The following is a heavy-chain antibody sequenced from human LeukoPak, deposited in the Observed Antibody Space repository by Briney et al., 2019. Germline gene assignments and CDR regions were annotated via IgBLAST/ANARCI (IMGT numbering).Heavy chain of an antibody. CDR3: ARSYSYGYYYYYGMDV. CDR2: IYYSGST. J-gene: IGHJ6*04. D-gene: IGHD5-18*01. Sequence: SQTLSLTCTVSGGSISSGGYYWSWIRQHPGKGLEWIGYIYYSGSTYYNPSLKSRVTISVDTSKNQFSLKLSSVTAADTAVYYCARSYSYGYYYYYGMDVWGKGITVTVSS. V-gene: IGHV4-31*03. CDR1: GGSISSGGYY.